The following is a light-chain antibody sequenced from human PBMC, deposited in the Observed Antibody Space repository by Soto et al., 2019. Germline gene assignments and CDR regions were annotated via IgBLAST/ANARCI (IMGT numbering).Light chain of an antibody. CDR2: DAS. CDR1: QSISSSF. J-gene: IGKJ1*01. Sequence: EIVLTQSPGTLSLSPGERATLSCRASQSISSSFLAWYQQKPGQAPRVLIYDASNRATGIPARFSGSGSGTDFTLTISSLEPEDFAVYYCQQYGSSPKTFGQGTKVEIK. CDR3: QQYGSSPKT. V-gene: IGKV3-20*01.